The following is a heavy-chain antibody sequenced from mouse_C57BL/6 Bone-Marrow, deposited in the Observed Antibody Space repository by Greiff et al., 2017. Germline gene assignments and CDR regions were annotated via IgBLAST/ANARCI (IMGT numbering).Heavy chain of an antibody. CDR2: ISSGGSYT. CDR1: GFTFSSYG. J-gene: IGHJ1*03. D-gene: IGHD1-1*01. CDR3: ARRGFYYGSRGYLDV. V-gene: IGHV5-6*01. Sequence: EVKLVESGGDLVKPGGSLKLSCAASGFTFSSYGMSWVRQTPDTRLEWVATISSGGSYTYYPDSVKGRFTISRDNAKNTLYLQMSSLKAEDTAMYYCARRGFYYGSRGYLDVWGTGTTVTVSS.